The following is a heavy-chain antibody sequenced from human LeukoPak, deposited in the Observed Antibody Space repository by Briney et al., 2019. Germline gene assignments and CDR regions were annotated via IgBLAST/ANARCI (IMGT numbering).Heavy chain of an antibody. D-gene: IGHD4-17*01. J-gene: IGHJ3*02. CDR2: ISSSGSII. Sequence: GGSLRLSCAASGFTFSDYYMSWIRQAPGKGLEWVSYISSSGSIIYYADSVKGRFTISRGNAKNSLYLQMNSLRAEDTALYYCAKDLNYGDYENAFDIWGQGTMVTVSS. CDR3: AKDLNYGDYENAFDI. V-gene: IGHV3-11*01. CDR1: GFTFSDYY.